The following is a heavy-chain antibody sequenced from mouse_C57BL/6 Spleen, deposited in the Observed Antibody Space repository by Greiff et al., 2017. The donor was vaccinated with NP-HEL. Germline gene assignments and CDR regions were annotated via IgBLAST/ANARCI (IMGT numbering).Heavy chain of an antibody. J-gene: IGHJ1*03. CDR2: INYDGSST. CDR3: AREYYYGSSYWYFDV. D-gene: IGHD1-1*01. Sequence: EVMLVESEGGLVQPGRSMKLSCTASGFTFSDYYMAWVRQVPEKGLECVANINYDGSSTYYLDSLKSRFIFSRDNAKNILYLQMSSLKSEDTATYYCAREYYYGSSYWYFDVWGTGTTVTVSS. CDR1: GFTFSDYY. V-gene: IGHV5-16*01.